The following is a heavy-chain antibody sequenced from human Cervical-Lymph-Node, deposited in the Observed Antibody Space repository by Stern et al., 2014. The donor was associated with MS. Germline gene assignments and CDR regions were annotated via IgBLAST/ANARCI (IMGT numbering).Heavy chain of an antibody. V-gene: IGHV1-3*01. CDR2: IHAGNGDT. CDR1: GYTFTNYA. D-gene: IGHD2-15*01. Sequence: MQLVESGAEVKKPGASSVKVSCKASGYTFTNYAIHWVRQAPGQRLEWMGWIHAGNGDTKYSQKFQGRVTITRDTSASTAYMELISLTSEDTAVFYCVRNIGSGHFDYWGQGTLLTVSS. CDR3: VRNIGSGHFDY. J-gene: IGHJ4*02.